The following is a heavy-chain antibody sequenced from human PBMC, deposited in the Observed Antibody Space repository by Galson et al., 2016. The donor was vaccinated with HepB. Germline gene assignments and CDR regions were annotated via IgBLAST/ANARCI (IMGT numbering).Heavy chain of an antibody. D-gene: IGHD3-22*01. V-gene: IGHV2-70*04. J-gene: IGHJ3*01. CDR1: GFSLTTSGMR. CDR3: ARMTGRLIDSSGYYRDAFDV. Sequence: PALVKPTQTLTLTCSFSGFSLTTSGMRVSWIRQPPGKALEWLARIDWDDDTFYNTSLKTRLTISKDTSKNQVALTMTNMDPVDTATYYCARMTGRLIDSSGYYRDAFDVWGQGTEVIVSS. CDR2: IDWDDDT.